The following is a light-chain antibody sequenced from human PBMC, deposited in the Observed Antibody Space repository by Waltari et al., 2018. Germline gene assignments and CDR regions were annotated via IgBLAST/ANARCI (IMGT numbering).Light chain of an antibody. V-gene: IGKV1-5*03. Sequence: DIQMTQSPSTLSASVGDRVTITCRASQNINTWLAWHQQKPGKAPKLLIYKASTLESGVLSRFSGSGSGTEFTLTISSLQPDDFATYFCQQYNTYLYTFGPGTRLEI. CDR2: KAS. CDR3: QQYNTYLYT. J-gene: IGKJ2*01. CDR1: QNINTW.